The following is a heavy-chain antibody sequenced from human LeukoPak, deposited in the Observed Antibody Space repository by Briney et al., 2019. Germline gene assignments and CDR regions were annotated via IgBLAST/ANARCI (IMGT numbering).Heavy chain of an antibody. CDR1: GYSFTGYF. CDR2: INPNSGGT. J-gene: IGHJ3*02. V-gene: IGHV1-2*02. D-gene: IGHD3-22*01. Sequence: ASVKVSCKASGYSFTGYFMHWVRQAPGEGLEWMGGINPNSGGTNYAQKFQGRVTMTRDTSITTVYMELSRLRSDDTAVYYCARDREPYYDSSGYWNAFDIWGQGTMVTVSS. CDR3: ARDREPYYDSSGYWNAFDI.